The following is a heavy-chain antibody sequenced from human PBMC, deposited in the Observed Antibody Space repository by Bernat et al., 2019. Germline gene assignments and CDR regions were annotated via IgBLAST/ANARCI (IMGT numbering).Heavy chain of an antibody. CDR2: INPNSGGT. J-gene: IGHJ3*02. CDR3: ASSASGDYEGAFDI. CDR1: GYTFTGYY. D-gene: IGHD4-17*01. V-gene: IGHV1-2*02. Sequence: QVQLVQSGAEVKKPGASVKVSCKASGYTFTGYYMHWVRQAPGQGLEWMGWINPNSGGTNYAQKFKGRITMTRDTAISTAYMKLSRLRSDDTAVYYCASSASGDYEGAFDIWGQGTMVTVAS.